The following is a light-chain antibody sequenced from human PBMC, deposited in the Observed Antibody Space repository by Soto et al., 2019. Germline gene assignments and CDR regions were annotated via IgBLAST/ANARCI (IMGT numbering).Light chain of an antibody. CDR1: QSVSSNY. J-gene: IGKJ4*01. V-gene: IGKV3-20*01. Sequence: EIVLTQSPDILSLSPGERATLSCRASQSVSSNYLVWFQQKPGQAPRLVIYDASTRATGIPDRFSGSVSGTDFTLTISGLEPEDFAVYYCYQFGKAPLTFGGGTKVEIK. CDR2: DAS. CDR3: YQFGKAPLT.